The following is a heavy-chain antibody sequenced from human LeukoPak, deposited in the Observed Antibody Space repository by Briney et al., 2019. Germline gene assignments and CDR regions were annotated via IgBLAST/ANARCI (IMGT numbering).Heavy chain of an antibody. J-gene: IGHJ5*02. CDR1: GVSISSGGYS. Sequence: SQTLSLTCAVSGVSISSGGYSWSWIRQPPGKGLKWIGYIYHSGSTYYNPSLKSRVTMSVDRSKNQFSLKLSSVTAADTAVYYCARGCGITIFGVVTFGWFDPWGQGTLVTVSS. V-gene: IGHV4-30-2*01. CDR2: IYHSGST. D-gene: IGHD3-3*01. CDR3: ARGCGITIFGVVTFGWFDP.